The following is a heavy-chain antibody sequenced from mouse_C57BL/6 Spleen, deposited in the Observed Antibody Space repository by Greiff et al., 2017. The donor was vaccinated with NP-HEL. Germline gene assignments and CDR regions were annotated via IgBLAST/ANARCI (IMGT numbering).Heavy chain of an antibody. CDR3: ARREGVSRFAY. J-gene: IGHJ3*01. Sequence: EVQLQQSGPVLVKPGASVKMSCKASGYTFTDYYMNWVKQSHGKSLEWIGVINPYNGGTSYNQKFKGKATLTVDKSSSTAYMELNSLTSEDSAVYYCARREGVSRFAYWGQGTLVTVSA. CDR2: INPYNGGT. CDR1: GYTFTDYY. D-gene: IGHD3-3*01. V-gene: IGHV1-19*01.